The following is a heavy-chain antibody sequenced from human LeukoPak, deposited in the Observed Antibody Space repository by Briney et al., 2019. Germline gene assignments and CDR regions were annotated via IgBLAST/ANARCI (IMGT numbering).Heavy chain of an antibody. D-gene: IGHD5-18*01. V-gene: IGHV3-21*01. CDR1: GFTFSSYS. CDR2: ISSSSSYI. CDR3: ARGWSSDTAMAGHDAFDI. Sequence: PGGSLRLSCAASGFTFSSYSMNWVRQAPGKGLEWVSSISSSSSYIYYADSVKGRFTISRDNAKNSLYLQMNSLRAEDTAVYYCARGWSSDTAMAGHDAFDIWGQGTMVTVSS. J-gene: IGHJ3*02.